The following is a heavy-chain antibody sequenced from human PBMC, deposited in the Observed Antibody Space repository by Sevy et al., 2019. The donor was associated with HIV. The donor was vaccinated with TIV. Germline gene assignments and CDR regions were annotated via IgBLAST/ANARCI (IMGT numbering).Heavy chain of an antibody. V-gene: IGHV3-15*01. CDR3: TARGRVADPGGMYYNGMDV. J-gene: IGHJ6*02. CDR1: GFTFSNAW. D-gene: IGHD6-19*01. CDR2: IKSRVDGGTT. Sequence: GGSLRLSCTASGFTFSNAWMSWVRQAPGKGLEWVGRIKSRVDGGTTDYPTPMKGRFTILRDDSKNTLYLQMNGLKTEDTAVYYCTARGRVADPGGMYYNGMDVWGQGTTVTVSS.